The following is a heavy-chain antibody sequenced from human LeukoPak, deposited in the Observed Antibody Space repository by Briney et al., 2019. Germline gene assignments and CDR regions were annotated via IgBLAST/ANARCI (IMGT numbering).Heavy chain of an antibody. Sequence: GGSLRLSCAACGFTFSTYSMKWVRQAPGKGLEWVSYISDSGAMYYADSVRGRFTISRENAQNSLFLQMNSLRAEDTAVYFCARMALGYWGQGTLVTVSS. J-gene: IGHJ4*02. CDR1: GFTFSTYS. D-gene: IGHD3-16*01. V-gene: IGHV3-48*01. CDR2: ISDSGAM. CDR3: ARMALGY.